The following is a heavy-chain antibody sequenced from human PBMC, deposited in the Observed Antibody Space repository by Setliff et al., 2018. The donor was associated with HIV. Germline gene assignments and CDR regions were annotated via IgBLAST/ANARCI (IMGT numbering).Heavy chain of an antibody. D-gene: IGHD3-10*01. CDR1: GVSIRSGGYY. Sequence: PSETLSLTCTVSGVSIRSGGYYWSWIRQHPGKGLEWIGYIHYSGNTYYNPSLKGRLTMSVDTSKNQFSLKLSSVTAADTAVYYCARDRSHYGSGKVTRYYTDVWGKGTTVTVSS. CDR2: IHYSGNT. J-gene: IGHJ6*03. V-gene: IGHV4-31*03. CDR3: ARDRSHYGSGKVTRYYTDV.